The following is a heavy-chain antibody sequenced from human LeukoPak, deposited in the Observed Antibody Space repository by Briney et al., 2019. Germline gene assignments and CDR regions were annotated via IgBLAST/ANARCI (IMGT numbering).Heavy chain of an antibody. V-gene: IGHV3-23*01. CDR1: GFSFNAYA. CDR3: ARLLGEATIYDL. J-gene: IGHJ5*02. CDR2: ISGSGGGT. D-gene: IGHD3-16*01. Sequence: GGSLRLSCAASGFSFNAYAMNWVRQAPGKGLEWVSAISGSGGGTYYADSVKGRFTISRDNSKNTLYLQMSSLRAEDTAMYYCARLLGEATIYDLWGQGTLVTVSS.